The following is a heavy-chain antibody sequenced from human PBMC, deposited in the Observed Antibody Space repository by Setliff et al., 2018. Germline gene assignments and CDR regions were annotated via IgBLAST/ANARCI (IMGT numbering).Heavy chain of an antibody. CDR1: GGSISPYF. J-gene: IGHJ6*02. CDR2: IYHNGNT. Sequence: SETLSLTCTVSGGSISPYFWSWIRQPPGKGLEWIGYIYHNGNTNFNPSLKTRVTMSVYTSKNQFALNLRSATAADTAVYYCARDRTAYSYGLDVWGQGTTVTVSS. D-gene: IGHD5-18*01. CDR3: ARDRTAYSYGLDV. V-gene: IGHV4-59*01.